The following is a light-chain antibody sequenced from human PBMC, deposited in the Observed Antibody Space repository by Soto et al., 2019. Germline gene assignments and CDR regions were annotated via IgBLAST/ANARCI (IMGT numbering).Light chain of an antibody. J-gene: IGKJ4*01. CDR1: QSVSSD. CDR3: QQYNNWPLT. V-gene: IGKV3-15*01. CDR2: GAS. Sequence: EIVMTQSPATLSVSPGERATLSCRASQSVSSDLAWYHQKPGQAPRLLIYGASTRATGGPARFSGSGSGTEFTLTISSLQSEDFAVYYCQQYNNWPLTFGGGTKVEIK.